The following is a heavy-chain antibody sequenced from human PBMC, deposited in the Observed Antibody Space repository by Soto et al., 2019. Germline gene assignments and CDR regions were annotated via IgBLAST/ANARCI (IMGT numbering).Heavy chain of an antibody. Sequence: SSVKVSCKASGGTFSSYAISWVRQAPGQGLEWMGGIIPIFGTANYAQKFQGRVTITADESTSTAYMELSSLRSEDTAVYYCARELRGYSGYVGPPSDDGMDVSSQGTSVTVS. J-gene: IGHJ6*02. CDR3: ARELRGYSGYVGPPSDDGMDV. V-gene: IGHV1-69*13. CDR2: IIPIFGTA. D-gene: IGHD5-12*01. CDR1: GGTFSSYA.